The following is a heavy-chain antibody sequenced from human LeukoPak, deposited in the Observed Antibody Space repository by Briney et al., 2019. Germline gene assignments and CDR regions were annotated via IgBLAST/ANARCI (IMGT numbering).Heavy chain of an antibody. CDR1: GGSISSYY. V-gene: IGHV4-4*07. D-gene: IGHD2-2*01. Sequence: SETLSLTCTVSGGSISSYYWSWIRQPAGKGLEWIGRIYTSGSTNYNPSLKSRLTMSVATSKNQFSLKLSSVTAADTAVYYCAREVVVPAASLYNWFDPWGQGTLVTVSS. CDR3: AREVVVPAASLYNWFDP. CDR2: IYTSGST. J-gene: IGHJ5*02.